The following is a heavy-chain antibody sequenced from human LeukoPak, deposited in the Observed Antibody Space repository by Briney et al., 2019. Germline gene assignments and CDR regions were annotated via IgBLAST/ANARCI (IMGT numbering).Heavy chain of an antibody. D-gene: IGHD3-10*01. CDR1: GYTFTSYG. CDR3: ARGYNRATPPDAFDI. J-gene: IGHJ3*02. Sequence: GASVKVSCKASGYTFTSYGISWVRQAPGQGLEWMGWISAYNGNTNYAQKLQGRVTMTTDTSTSTAYLELRSLRSDDTAVYYCARGYNRATPPDAFDIWGQGTMVTVSS. CDR2: ISAYNGNT. V-gene: IGHV1-18*01.